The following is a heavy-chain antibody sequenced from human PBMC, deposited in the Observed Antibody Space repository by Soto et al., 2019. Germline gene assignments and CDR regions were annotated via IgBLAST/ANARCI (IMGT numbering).Heavy chain of an antibody. V-gene: IGHV3-11*04. CDR1: GGSISSGDYY. CDR2: ITASSATI. D-gene: IGHD2-8*01. CDR3: ARDNGMAGSFDP. Sequence: QVQLQESGPGLVKPSQTLSLTCTVSGGSISSGDYYWSWIRQPPGKGLEWISYITASSATIYYADSVKGRFTISRDNAKNSLYLQMNSLREGDTAVYYCARDNGMAGSFDPWGQGTLVTVSS. J-gene: IGHJ5*02.